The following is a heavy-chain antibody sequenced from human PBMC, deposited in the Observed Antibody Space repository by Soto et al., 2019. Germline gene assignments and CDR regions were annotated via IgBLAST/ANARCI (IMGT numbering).Heavy chain of an antibody. J-gene: IGHJ4*02. Sequence: QVQLQESGPGLVKPSETLSLTCTVSGGSISSYYWSWIRQPPGKGLEWIGYIYYSGSTNYNPSLKSRGTISLNTSKNQYPLKRSSVTAADPAVYYCARDPGYGLGGDFDYWGQGTLVTVSS. V-gene: IGHV4-59*01. CDR2: IYYSGST. CDR1: GGSISSYY. CDR3: ARDPGYGLGGDFDY. D-gene: IGHD3-16*01.